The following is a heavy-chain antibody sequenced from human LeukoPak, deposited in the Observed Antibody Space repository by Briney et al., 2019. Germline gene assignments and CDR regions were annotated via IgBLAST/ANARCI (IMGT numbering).Heavy chain of an antibody. CDR2: IYPGDSDT. V-gene: IGHV5-51*01. Sequence: GESLKISCKGSGYRFTSYWIGWVRQMPGKGLEWMGIIYPGDSDTRYSPSFQGQVTISADKSISTAYLQWSSLKASDTAMYYCARPTLAYCGGDCSNDYWGQGTLVTVSS. CDR1: GYRFTSYW. CDR3: ARPTLAYCGGDCSNDY. J-gene: IGHJ4*02. D-gene: IGHD2-21*01.